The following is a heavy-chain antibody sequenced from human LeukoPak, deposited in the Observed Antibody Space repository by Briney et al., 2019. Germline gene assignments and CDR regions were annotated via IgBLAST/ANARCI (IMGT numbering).Heavy chain of an antibody. CDR2: ISWNSGSI. CDR3: ARGQYYYDSSGYYDGDY. J-gene: IGHJ4*02. D-gene: IGHD3-22*01. V-gene: IGHV3-9*01. CDR1: GFIFNNYA. Sequence: GGSLRLSCAGSGFIFNNYAMHWVRQPPGKGLEWVSGISWNSGSIDYADSVKGRFTISRDNSKNTLYLQMNSLRAEDTAVYYCARGQYYYDSSGYYDGDYWGQGTLVTVSS.